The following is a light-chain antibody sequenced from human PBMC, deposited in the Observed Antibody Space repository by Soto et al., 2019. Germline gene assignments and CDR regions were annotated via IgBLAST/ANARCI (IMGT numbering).Light chain of an antibody. Sequence: DIQMTQSPSSVSASVGDRVTITCRASQDISDYLAWYQHKPGKAPKVLIYTASTLQSGVPSRFSGSGSGTDFTLTINRLQPEGFATYFCQQASSFPLTFGGGTKVEIK. CDR2: TAS. CDR1: QDISDY. V-gene: IGKV1-12*01. J-gene: IGKJ4*01. CDR3: QQASSFPLT.